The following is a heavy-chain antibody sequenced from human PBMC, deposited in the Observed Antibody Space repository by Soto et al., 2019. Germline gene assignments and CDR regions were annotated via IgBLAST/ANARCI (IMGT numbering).Heavy chain of an antibody. J-gene: IGHJ4*02. Sequence: QVQLQESGPGLVKPSGTLSLTCAVSSGSISSSNWWSWVRQPPGKGLEWIGEIYHSGSTNYNPSLKSRVTISVDKSKNQFSLKLSSVTAAYTAVYYCASHGRYCSSTSCYGYFDYWGQGTLVTVSS. CDR2: IYHSGST. CDR1: SGSISSSNW. V-gene: IGHV4-4*02. D-gene: IGHD2-2*01. CDR3: ASHGRYCSSTSCYGYFDY.